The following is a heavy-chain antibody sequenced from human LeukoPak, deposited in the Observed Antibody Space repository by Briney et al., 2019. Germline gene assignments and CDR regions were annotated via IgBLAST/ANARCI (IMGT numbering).Heavy chain of an antibody. Sequence: SVKVSCKASGGTFNSYTISWVRQAPGQGLQWMGGIIPIFGTANYAQKFQGRVTITADESTSTAYLELSSLRSEDTAVYYCARPGAVPFYDFWSGYSVGMDVWGQGTTVTVSS. CDR1: GGTFNSYT. V-gene: IGHV1-69*13. D-gene: IGHD3-3*01. CDR3: ARPGAVPFYDFWSGYSVGMDV. CDR2: IIPIFGTA. J-gene: IGHJ6*02.